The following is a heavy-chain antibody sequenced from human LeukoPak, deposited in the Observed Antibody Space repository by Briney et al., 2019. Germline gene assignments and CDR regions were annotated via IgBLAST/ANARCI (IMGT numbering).Heavy chain of an antibody. CDR1: GGSFSGYN. Sequence: SETLSLTCAVCGGSFSGYNWNWIRQPPGKGLEWIGSINYSGRTYYNPSLKSRLTMSVDTSKNQFSLKLNSVTAADTAVYYCARDYDVLTAYPPTQLFDPWGQGTLVTVSS. D-gene: IGHD3-9*01. CDR2: INYSGRT. V-gene: IGHV4-34*10. CDR3: ARDYDVLTAYPPTQLFDP. J-gene: IGHJ5*02.